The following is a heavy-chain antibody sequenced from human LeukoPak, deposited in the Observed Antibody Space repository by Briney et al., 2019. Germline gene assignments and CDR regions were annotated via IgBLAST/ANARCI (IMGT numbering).Heavy chain of an antibody. CDR3: AKDLMDSSSWYHGRDLVDY. D-gene: IGHD6-13*01. CDR2: ISGDGGST. V-gene: IGHV3-43*02. J-gene: IGHJ4*02. Sequence: GGSLRLFCAASGFTFYDYAMHWVRQAPGKGLEWFSLISGDGGSTYYADSVKGRFTISRDNSKNSLYLQMNSLRTEDTALYYCAKDLMDSSSWYHGRDLVDYWGQGTLVTVSS. CDR1: GFTFYDYA.